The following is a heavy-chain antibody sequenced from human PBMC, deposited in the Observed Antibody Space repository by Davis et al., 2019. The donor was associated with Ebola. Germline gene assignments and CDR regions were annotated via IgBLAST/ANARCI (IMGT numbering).Heavy chain of an antibody. CDR3: AREGGYSSGWPYFDN. CDR2: IIPILGPG. CDR1: GGTFSSYA. J-gene: IGHJ4*02. V-gene: IGHV1-69*06. D-gene: IGHD6-19*01. Sequence: AASVKVSCKASGGTFSSYAISWVRQAPGQGLEWMGGIIPILGPGNYGQKFQGRVPITADKSTSTAYMELSSLRYEDTAVYYCAREGGYSSGWPYFDNWGQGTLVTVSS.